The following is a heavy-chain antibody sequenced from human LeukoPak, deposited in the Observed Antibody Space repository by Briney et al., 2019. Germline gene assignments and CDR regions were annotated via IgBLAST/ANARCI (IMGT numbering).Heavy chain of an antibody. CDR2: ISAYNGNT. D-gene: IGHD2-2*02. CDR1: GYTFTSYG. Sequence: ASVKVSCKASGYTFTSYGISWVRQAPGQGLEWMGWISAYNGNTNYAQKLQGGVTMTTDTSTSTAYMELRSLRSDDTAVYYCARDLRSIVVVPAAIPSNHYYYYYGMDVWGQGTTVTVSS. CDR3: ARDLRSIVVVPAAIPSNHYYYYYGMDV. V-gene: IGHV1-18*01. J-gene: IGHJ6*02.